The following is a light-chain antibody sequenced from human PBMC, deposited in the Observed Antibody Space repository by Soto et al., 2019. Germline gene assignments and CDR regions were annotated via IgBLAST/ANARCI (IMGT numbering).Light chain of an antibody. Sequence: EIVMTQSPATLSVSPGERVTLFCRASQTVSNSLAWYQQKPGQAPRLLIYGASTRATGIPARFSGRGSGTEFTLTISSLQSEDFAVYYCQQYNTWPPPSESVGPGTKVDIK. CDR3: QQYNTWPPPSES. CDR2: GAS. CDR1: QTVSNS. J-gene: IGKJ3*01. V-gene: IGKV3D-15*01.